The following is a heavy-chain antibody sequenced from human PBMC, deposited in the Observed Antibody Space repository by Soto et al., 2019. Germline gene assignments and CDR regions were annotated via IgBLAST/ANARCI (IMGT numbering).Heavy chain of an antibody. V-gene: IGHV4-39*01. CDR3: ASHYGSGSYYYYYYYGMDV. J-gene: IGHJ6*02. D-gene: IGHD3-10*01. CDR1: GGSISSSSYY. Sequence: SETLSLTCTVSGGSISSSSYYWGWIRQPPGKGLEWIGSIYYSGSTYYSPSLKSRVTISVDTSKNQFSLKLSSVTAADTAVYYCASHYGSGSYYYYYYYGMDVWGQGTTVTVSS. CDR2: IYYSGST.